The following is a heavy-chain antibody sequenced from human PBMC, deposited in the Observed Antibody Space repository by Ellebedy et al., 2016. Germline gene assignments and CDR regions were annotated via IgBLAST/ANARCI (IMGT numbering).Heavy chain of an antibody. CDR3: ASQQGPNKAFDY. CDR1: GGSISNYY. D-gene: IGHD1/OR15-1a*01. V-gene: IGHV4-59*01. CDR2: INYSGST. Sequence: GSLRLXCTVSGGSISNYYWSWIRQPPGKGLEWIGYINYSGSTNYNPSLKSRVTLSVDTSKNQLSLKLSSVTAADTAVYYCASQQGPNKAFDYWGQGTLVTVSS. J-gene: IGHJ4*02.